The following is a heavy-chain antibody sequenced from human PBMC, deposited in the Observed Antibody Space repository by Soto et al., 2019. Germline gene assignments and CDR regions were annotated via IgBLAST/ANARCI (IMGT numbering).Heavy chain of an antibody. D-gene: IGHD1-26*01. J-gene: IGHJ4*02. CDR3: VRGRGASAAEFAS. Sequence: QVQLVESGGGLVKPGGSLRLSCAVSGFTFSDYYMTWIRQAPGKGLEWVSYISSSTSHTNYADSVKGRFTISRDNAKNSRFRQMNSLRAEATATYYWVRGRGASAAEFASWGKGTLV. CDR2: ISSSTSHT. CDR1: GFTFSDYY. V-gene: IGHV3-11*05.